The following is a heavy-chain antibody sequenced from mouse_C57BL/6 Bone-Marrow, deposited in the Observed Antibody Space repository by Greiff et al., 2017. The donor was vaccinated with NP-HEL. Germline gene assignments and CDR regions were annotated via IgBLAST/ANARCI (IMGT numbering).Heavy chain of an antibody. D-gene: IGHD1-1*01. CDR3: ARLPVVSYWYFDV. CDR1: GYTFTSYW. Sequence: VQLQQPGAELVKPGASVKLSCKASGYTFTSYWMHWVKQRPGQGLEWIGMIHPNSGSTNYNEKFKSKATLTVDKSSSTAYMQLSSLTSEDSAVYYCARLPVVSYWYFDVWGTGTTVTVSS. CDR2: IHPNSGST. J-gene: IGHJ1*03. V-gene: IGHV1-64*01.